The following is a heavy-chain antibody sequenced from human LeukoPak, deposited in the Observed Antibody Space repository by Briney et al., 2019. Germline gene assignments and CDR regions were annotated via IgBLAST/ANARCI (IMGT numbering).Heavy chain of an antibody. CDR3: ARTGPIVGAAEPAFDI. Sequence: GGSLRLSCAPSGFTFSSYSMNWVRQAPGKGLEWVSSISSSSSYLYYTDSVKGRFTISRDNAKISLSLQMNSLSAEDTAVYYCARTGPIVGAAEPAFDIWGQGTMVTVSS. V-gene: IGHV3-21*01. D-gene: IGHD1-26*01. J-gene: IGHJ3*02. CDR2: ISSSSSYL. CDR1: GFTFSSYS.